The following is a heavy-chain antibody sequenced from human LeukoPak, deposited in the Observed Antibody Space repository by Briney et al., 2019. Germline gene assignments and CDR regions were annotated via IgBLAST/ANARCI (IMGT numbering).Heavy chain of an antibody. V-gene: IGHV1-18*01. CDR3: ARSPSGSYSYYYYMDV. CDR1: GYTFTSYG. J-gene: IGHJ6*03. Sequence: ASVKVSCKASGYTFTSYGISWVRQAPGQGLEWMGWISAYNGNTNYAQKLQGRVTMTTDTSTSTAYMELRSLRSDDTAVYYCARSPSGSYSYYYYMDVWGKGTTVTVSS. D-gene: IGHD1-26*01. CDR2: ISAYNGNT.